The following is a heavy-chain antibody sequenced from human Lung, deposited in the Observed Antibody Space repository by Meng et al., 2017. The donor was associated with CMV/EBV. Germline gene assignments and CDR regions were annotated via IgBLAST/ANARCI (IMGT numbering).Heavy chain of an antibody. CDR1: GDSVSSNSVA. Sequence: SETLSPTCAISGDSVSSNSVAWNWIRQSPSRGLEWLGRTYYRSKWYNDYAVSVKSRITINPDTSKNQFSLQLKSVTPEDTAAYYCARGYSHRFDYWGQGTLVTGSS. CDR3: ARGYSHRFDY. V-gene: IGHV6-1*01. J-gene: IGHJ4*02. D-gene: IGHD1-1*01. CDR2: TYYRSKWYN.